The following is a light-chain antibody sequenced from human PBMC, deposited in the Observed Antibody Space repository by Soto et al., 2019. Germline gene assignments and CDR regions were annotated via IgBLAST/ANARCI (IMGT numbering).Light chain of an antibody. J-gene: IGKJ4*01. CDR2: GAS. CDR1: QSTRSY. V-gene: IGKV1-39*01. CDR3: QQSFSTPFT. Sequence: DIQMTQSASSLSASVGARVTMTCVASQSTRSYLNWYQQKSGKVPKLLIYGASSLQSGVPSRFSGSGSGTDFTLTISSLQPEDIGTYYCQQSFSTPFTFGGGTKVDIK.